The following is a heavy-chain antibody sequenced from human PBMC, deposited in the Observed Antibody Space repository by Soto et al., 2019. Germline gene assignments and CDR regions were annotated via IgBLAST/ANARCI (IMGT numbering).Heavy chain of an antibody. V-gene: IGHV3-30-3*01. D-gene: IGHD1-26*01. CDR1: GFTFSSYS. Sequence: QVQLVESGGGVVQPGRSLRLSCAASGFTFSSYSMHWVRQAPGKGLEWVAVISYEGSTKYYADSVKGRFTISRDNSKNTLYLQMNSLRDEDTAVDYGARDTHSGGYYAACESWGKGKMVTVS. CDR3: ARDTHSGGYYAACES. CDR2: ISYEGSTK. J-gene: IGHJ3*01.